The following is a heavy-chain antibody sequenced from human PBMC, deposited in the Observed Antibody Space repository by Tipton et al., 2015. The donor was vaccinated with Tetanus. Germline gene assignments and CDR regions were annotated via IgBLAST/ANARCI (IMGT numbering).Heavy chain of an antibody. CDR1: GGSISSSNW. CDR3: ARDRKEQWLSQIRYGMDV. J-gene: IGHJ6*02. V-gene: IGHV4-4*02. Sequence: TLSLTCAVSGGSISSSNWWSWVRQPPGKGLEWIGEIYHSGSTNYNPSLKSRVTMSVDTSKNQFSLKLTSATAADTAIYYCARDRKEQWLSQIRYGMDVWGQGTKVTVSS. D-gene: IGHD6-19*01. CDR2: IYHSGST.